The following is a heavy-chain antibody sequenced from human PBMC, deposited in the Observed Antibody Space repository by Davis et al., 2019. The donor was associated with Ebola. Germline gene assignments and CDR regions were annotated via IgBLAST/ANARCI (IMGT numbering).Heavy chain of an antibody. V-gene: IGHV1-2*02. D-gene: IGHD3-10*01. J-gene: IGHJ4*02. CDR1: GGTFSSYA. CDR2: INPNSGGT. Sequence: ASVKVSCKASGGTFSSYAISWVRQAPGQGLEWMGWINPNSGGTNYAQKFQGRVTMTRDTSISTAYMELGRLRSDDTAVYYCARGESVLSTGGHDYWGQGTLITVSS. CDR3: ARGESVLSTGGHDY.